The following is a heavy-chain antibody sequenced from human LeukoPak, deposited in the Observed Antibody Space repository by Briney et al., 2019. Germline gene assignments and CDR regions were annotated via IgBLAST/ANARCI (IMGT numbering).Heavy chain of an antibody. V-gene: IGHV1-46*01. Sequence: ASVKVSCKASGYTFINYYMHWVRQAPGQGLEWMGIINPSGGSTTYAQKIQGRATLTRDTSTSTVYMELSSLRSEDTSVYYCAREGYGSGRRLGMDVWGQGTTVTVSS. D-gene: IGHD3-10*01. CDR2: INPSGGST. CDR3: AREGYGSGRRLGMDV. J-gene: IGHJ6*02. CDR1: GYTFINYY.